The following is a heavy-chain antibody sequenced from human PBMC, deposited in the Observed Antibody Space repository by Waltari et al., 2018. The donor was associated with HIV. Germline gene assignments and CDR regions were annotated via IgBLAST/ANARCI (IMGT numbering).Heavy chain of an antibody. D-gene: IGHD5-12*01. CDR1: GGSISSGSSY. V-gene: IGHV4-61*02. CDR2: SYTSGNT. Sequence: QVQLQESGPGLVKPSQTLSLTCTVSGGSISSGSSYWSWIRQPAGKGLEGIGRSYTSGNTDYNPSLKSRVTISVDTSKNQFSLKLTSVTAADTAVYYCARARVRSGYGLYYYYGMDVWGQGTTVTVSS. J-gene: IGHJ6*02. CDR3: ARARVRSGYGLYYYYGMDV.